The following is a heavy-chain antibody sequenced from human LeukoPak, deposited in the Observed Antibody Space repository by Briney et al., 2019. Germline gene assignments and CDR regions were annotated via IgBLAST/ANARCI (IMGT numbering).Heavy chain of an antibody. CDR1: GYTFTGYY. V-gene: IGHV1-2*02. D-gene: IGHD3-22*01. J-gene: IGHJ4*02. CDR3: ARDPDYYDSSGYYSY. Sequence: GASVKVSCKASGYTFTGYYMHRVRQAPGQGLEWMGWINPNSGGTNYAQKFQGRVTMTRDTSISTAYMELSRLRSDDTAVYYCARDPDYYDSSGYYSYWGQGTLVTVSS. CDR2: INPNSGGT.